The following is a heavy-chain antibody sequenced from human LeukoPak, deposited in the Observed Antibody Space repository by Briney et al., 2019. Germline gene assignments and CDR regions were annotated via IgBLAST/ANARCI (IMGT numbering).Heavy chain of an antibody. D-gene: IGHD6-6*01. CDR3: AGSVKGDPVAARRKLRSRVFDY. J-gene: IGHJ4*02. V-gene: IGHV3-23*01. Sequence: GGSLRLSCAASGFTFSSYAMSWVRQAPGKGLEWVSAISGSGGSTYYADSVKGRFTISRDNSKNTLYLQMNSLRAEDTAVYYCAGSVKGDPVAARRKLRSRVFDYWGQGTLVTVSS. CDR1: GFTFSSYA. CDR2: ISGSGGST.